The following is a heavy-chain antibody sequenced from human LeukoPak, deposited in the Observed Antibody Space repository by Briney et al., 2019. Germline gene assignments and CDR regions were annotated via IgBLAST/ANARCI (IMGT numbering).Heavy chain of an antibody. CDR2: IKEDGSEE. V-gene: IGHV3-7*01. CDR3: ARFARSPDC. CDR1: GFTFSSYW. Sequence: GGSLRLSCAASGFTFSSYWMTWVRQAPGKGLEWVANIKEDGSEENYVDSVKGRLTISRDNAKNSLYLQMNSLRAEDTAVYYCARFARSPDCWGQGTLVTVSS. D-gene: IGHD3-10*01. J-gene: IGHJ4*02.